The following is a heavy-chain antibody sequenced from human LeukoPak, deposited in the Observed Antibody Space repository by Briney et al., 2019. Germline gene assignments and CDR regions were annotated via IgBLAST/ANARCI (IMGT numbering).Heavy chain of an antibody. J-gene: IGHJ4*02. CDR1: GGSINSYY. Sequence: SETLSLTCTVSGGSINSYYWSWIRQPPGKGLEWIGYIYYSGSTNYNPSLKSRVTISVDTSKNQFSLKLSSVTAADTAVYYCASGHYDYVWGSYRESFFDYWGQGTLVTVSS. V-gene: IGHV4-59*01. CDR3: ASGHYDYVWGSYRESFFDY. CDR2: IYYSGST. D-gene: IGHD3-16*02.